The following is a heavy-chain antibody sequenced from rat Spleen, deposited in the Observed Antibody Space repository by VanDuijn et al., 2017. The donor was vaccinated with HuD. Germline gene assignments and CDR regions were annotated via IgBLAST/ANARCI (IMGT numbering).Heavy chain of an antibody. CDR1: GFTFSDYY. CDR3: ATAGTRVSRFAY. V-gene: IGHV5-29*01. Sequence: EVQLVESDGGLVQPGRSLKLSCAASGFTFSDYYMAWVRQAPTKGLEWVATISYDGRNTYYRDSVKGRFTISRDNAKSTLSLQMDSLRSEDTATYYCATAGTRVSRFAYWGQGTLVTVSS. CDR2: ISYDGRNT. D-gene: IGHD1-4*01. J-gene: IGHJ3*01.